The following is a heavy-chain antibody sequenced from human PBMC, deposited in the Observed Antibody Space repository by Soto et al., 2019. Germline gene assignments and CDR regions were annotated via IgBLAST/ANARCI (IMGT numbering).Heavy chain of an antibody. V-gene: IGHV1-3*05. CDR1: GYTFTSYA. J-gene: IGHJ6*02. Sequence: QVQLVQSGAEEKKPGASVKVSCKASGYTFTSYAMHWVRQAPGQRLEWMGWINAGNGNTKYSQKFQGRVTITRDTAXGTAYMELSSLRSEDTAVYYCASSYDTGRYYYGMDVWGQGTTVTVSS. CDR2: INAGNGNT. CDR3: ASSYDTGRYYYGMDV. D-gene: IGHD3-22*01.